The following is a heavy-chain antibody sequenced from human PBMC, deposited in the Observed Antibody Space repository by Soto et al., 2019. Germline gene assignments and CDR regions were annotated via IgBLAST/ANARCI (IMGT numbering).Heavy chain of an antibody. D-gene: IGHD3-10*01. V-gene: IGHV4-4*02. CDR1: GGSISSSNW. CDR3: EGLWFGYTFDP. J-gene: IGHJ5*02. Sequence: SETLSLTCAVSGGSISSSNWWSWVRQPPGKGLEWIGEIYHSGSTNYNPSLKSRVTISVDKSKNQFSLKLSSVTAADTAVYYCEGLWFGYTFDPWGQGILVTVS. CDR2: IYHSGST.